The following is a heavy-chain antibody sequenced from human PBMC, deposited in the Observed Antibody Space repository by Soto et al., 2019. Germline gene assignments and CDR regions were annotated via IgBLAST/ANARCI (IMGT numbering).Heavy chain of an antibody. J-gene: IGHJ4*02. CDR3: EVPAAGY. D-gene: IGHD2-15*01. Sequence: QVQVVQSKGEVKKPGASVKVSCKNSGYTFTNSDINWVRQAPGQGLEWMGWVSPDPWNAGYAPQFQGRITMTSHTSTSTGYIELNNLSSDDTAAYFCEVPAAGYWGQGTMVPVSS. CDR2: VSPDPWNA. CDR1: GYTFTNSD. V-gene: IGHV1-8*01.